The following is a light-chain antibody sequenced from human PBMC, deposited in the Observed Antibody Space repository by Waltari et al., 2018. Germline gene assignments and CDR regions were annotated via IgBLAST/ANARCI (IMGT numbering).Light chain of an antibody. J-gene: IGKJ1*01. CDR2: AAS. V-gene: IGKV1-39*01. CDR3: QQSYTTPRWT. CDR1: QDIRGY. Sequence: DIQMTQSPSSLSASVGDRVTITCRPSQDIRGYLNWYQQKPGKAPELLIYAASTLRSGVPSRFSGSGSVTHFTLTITGLQPADFATYYCQQSYTTPRWTFGQGTKVEIK.